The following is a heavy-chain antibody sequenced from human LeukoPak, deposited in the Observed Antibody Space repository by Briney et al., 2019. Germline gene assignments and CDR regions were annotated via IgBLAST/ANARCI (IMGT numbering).Heavy chain of an antibody. CDR3: AKAPCGGDCPPGQDYYYYMDV. CDR2: INWNGGST. V-gene: IGHV3-20*04. Sequence: GGSLRLSCAASGFTFDDYGMSWVRQAPGKGLEWVSGINWNGGSTGYADSVKGRFTISRDNAKNSLYLQMNSLRAEDTAVYYCAKAPCGGDCPPGQDYYYYMDVWGKGTTVTVSS. D-gene: IGHD2-21*01. CDR1: GFTFDDYG. J-gene: IGHJ6*03.